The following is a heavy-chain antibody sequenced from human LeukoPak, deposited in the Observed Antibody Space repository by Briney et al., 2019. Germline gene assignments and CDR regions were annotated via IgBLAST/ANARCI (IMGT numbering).Heavy chain of an antibody. J-gene: IGHJ4*02. CDR3: AKDLGALSGSYYLY. V-gene: IGHV3-7*05. CDR1: GFTFSDFR. D-gene: IGHD1-26*01. Sequence: HSGGSLRLSCAASGFTFSDFRMSWVRQAPGKGLEWVANVKQDGSDKYYVDSVKGRFAISKDIAKNSLYLQMNSLRAEDTAVYYCAKDLGALSGSYYLYWGQGTLVTVSS. CDR2: VKQDGSDK.